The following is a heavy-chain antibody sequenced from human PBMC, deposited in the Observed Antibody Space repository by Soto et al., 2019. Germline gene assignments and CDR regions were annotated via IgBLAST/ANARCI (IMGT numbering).Heavy chain of an antibody. V-gene: IGHV1-46*01. J-gene: IGHJ6*02. CDR1: GYTFTSYY. CDR2: INPSGGST. Sequence: ASVKVSCKASGYTFTSYYMHWVRQAPGQGLEWMGIINPSGGSTSYAQKFQGRVTMTTDTSTSTVYMELRSLRSDDTAVYYCAGAWGEYYYGTDVWGQGTTVTGSS. CDR3: AGAWGEYYYGTDV. D-gene: IGHD1-26*01.